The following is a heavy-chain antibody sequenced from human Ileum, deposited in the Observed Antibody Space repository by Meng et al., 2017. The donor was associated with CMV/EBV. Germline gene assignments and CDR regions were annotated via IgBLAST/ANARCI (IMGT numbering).Heavy chain of an antibody. CDR2: INPNSGGT. V-gene: IGHV1-2*02. J-gene: IGHJ5*02. CDR1: GYTFNAYH. Sequence: AQLVQAGAEVKKPGASVKVSVKASGYTFNAYHVHWVRQAPGQGLEWMGWINPNSGGTKYAQKFRGRVTLTRDTSISTVYMDLTTITSDDTAVYYCARPYTSGWSNWFDPWGQGTLVTVSS. D-gene: IGHD6-19*01. CDR3: ARPYTSGWSNWFDP.